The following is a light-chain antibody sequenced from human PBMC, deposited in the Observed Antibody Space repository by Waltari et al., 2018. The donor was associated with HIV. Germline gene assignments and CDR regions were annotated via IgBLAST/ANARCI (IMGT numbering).Light chain of an antibody. CDR2: ATI. V-gene: IGLV7-46*01. J-gene: IGLJ3*02. Sequence: QAVVPQEPSLTVSPGGTVTLTCGSTTDAVPSGTYPYWFPQKPGQAPWTLIYATINRPSWTPARFSGSLLGGKAALTLSGAQPEDEAKYYCLLSYNDVRVFGGGTMLTVL. CDR1: TDAVPSGTY. CDR3: LLSYNDVRV.